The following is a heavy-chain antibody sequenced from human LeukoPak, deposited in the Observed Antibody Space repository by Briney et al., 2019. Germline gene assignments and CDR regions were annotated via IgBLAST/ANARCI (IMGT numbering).Heavy chain of an antibody. CDR1: GFTFSSYW. CDR3: AKYGAYWFPDV. V-gene: IGHV3-7*03. Sequence: TGGSLRLSCAASGFTFSSYWMSWVRQAPGKGLEWVANIKQDGSEKYYVDSVKGRFTISRDNAKNSLYLQMNSLRAEDTAIYYCAKYGAYWFPDVWGQGTTVTVSS. J-gene: IGHJ6*02. CDR2: IKQDGSEK. D-gene: IGHD2-8*02.